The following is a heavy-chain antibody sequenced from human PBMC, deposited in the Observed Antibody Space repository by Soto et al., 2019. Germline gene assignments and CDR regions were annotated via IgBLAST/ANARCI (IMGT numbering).Heavy chain of an antibody. D-gene: IGHD3-16*01. CDR2: INPNSGGT. V-gene: IGHV1-2*04. J-gene: IGHJ4*02. Sequence: QVQLVQSGAEVKKPGASVKVSCKASGYTFTGYYMHWVRQAPGQGLEWMGWINPNSGGTHYAQKFQGWVTMTRDTSISTAYMELSRLRSDDTAVYYCARAGNDYIWEIDYWGQGTLVTVSS. CDR1: GYTFTGYY. CDR3: ARAGNDYIWEIDY.